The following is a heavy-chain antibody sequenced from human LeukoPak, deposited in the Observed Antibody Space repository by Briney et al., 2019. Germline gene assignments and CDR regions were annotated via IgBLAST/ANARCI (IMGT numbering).Heavy chain of an antibody. J-gene: IGHJ6*03. CDR3: ANGATSYDYYYMDV. D-gene: IGHD1-26*01. V-gene: IGHV5-51*01. CDR2: IYPGDSDT. Sequence: AGESLKISCKGSGYSFNTYWIGWVRQMPGKGLEWMGIIYPGDSDTKYSPSFQGQVTISADKSISTAYLQWSSLKASDTAVYYCANGATSYDYYYMDVWGKGTTVTVSS. CDR1: GYSFNTYW.